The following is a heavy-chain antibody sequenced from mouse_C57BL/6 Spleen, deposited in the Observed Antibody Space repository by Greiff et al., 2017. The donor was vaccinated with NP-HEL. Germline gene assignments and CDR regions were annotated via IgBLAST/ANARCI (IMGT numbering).Heavy chain of an antibody. Sequence: VQLQQSGTELVKPGASVKLSCKASGYTFTSYWMHWVKQRPGQGLEWIGNINPSNGGTNYNEKFKSKATLTVDKSSSTAYMQLSSLTSEDSAVYYCARSGLYYYGSSYWYFDVWGTGTTVTVSS. CDR3: ARSGLYYYGSSYWYFDV. V-gene: IGHV1-53*01. D-gene: IGHD1-1*01. J-gene: IGHJ1*03. CDR2: INPSNGGT. CDR1: GYTFTSYW.